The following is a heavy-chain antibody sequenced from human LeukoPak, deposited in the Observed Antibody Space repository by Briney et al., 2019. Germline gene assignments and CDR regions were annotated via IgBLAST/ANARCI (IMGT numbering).Heavy chain of an antibody. Sequence: GGSLRLSCAASGFTVSSNYMSWVRQAPGKGLEWVSAISGSGGSTYYADSVKGRFTISRDNSKNTLYLQMNSLRAEDTAVYYCARIWGSGSYAFDYWGQGTLVTVSS. CDR1: GFTVSSNY. CDR2: ISGSGGST. V-gene: IGHV3-23*01. CDR3: ARIWGSGSYAFDY. J-gene: IGHJ4*02. D-gene: IGHD3-10*01.